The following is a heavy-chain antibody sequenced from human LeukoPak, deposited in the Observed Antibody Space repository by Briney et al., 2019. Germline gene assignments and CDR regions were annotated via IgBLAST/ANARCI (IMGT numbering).Heavy chain of an antibody. CDR1: GGSFSGYY. CDR2: INHSGST. D-gene: IGHD1-26*01. CDR3: AREGSGSYISLDY. Sequence: SETLSLTCAVYGGSFSGYYWSWIRQPPGKGLEWIGEINHSGSTNYNPSLKSRVTISVDTSKNQFSLKLSSVTAADTAVYYCAREGSGSYISLDYWGQGTLVTVSS. J-gene: IGHJ4*02. V-gene: IGHV4-34*01.